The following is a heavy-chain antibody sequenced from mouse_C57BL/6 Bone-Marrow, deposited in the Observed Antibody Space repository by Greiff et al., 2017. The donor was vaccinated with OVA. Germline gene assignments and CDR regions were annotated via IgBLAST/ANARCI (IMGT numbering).Heavy chain of an antibody. J-gene: IGHJ3*01. CDR3: ARHAELGGFAY. D-gene: IGHD3-1*01. CDR1: GFTFSDYY. V-gene: IGHV5-12*01. CDR2: ISNGGGST. Sequence: EVKVEESGGGLVQPGGSLKLSCAASGFTFSDYYMYWVRQTPEKRLEWVAYISNGGGSTYYPDTVKGRFTISRDNAKNTLYLQMSRLKSEDTAMYYCARHAELGGFAYWGQGTLVTVSA.